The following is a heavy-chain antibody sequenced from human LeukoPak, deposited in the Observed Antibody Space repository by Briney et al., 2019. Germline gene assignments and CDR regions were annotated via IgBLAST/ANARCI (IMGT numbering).Heavy chain of an antibody. CDR3: ARHCSGGSCYSSFDY. V-gene: IGHV4-39*01. CDR1: GGSISSSSYY. J-gene: IGHJ4*02. D-gene: IGHD2-15*01. Sequence: SETLSLTCTVSGGSISSSSYYWGWIRQPPGKGLEWIGSIYYSGSTYYNPSLKSRVTISVDTSKNQFSLKLSSVTAADTAAYYCARHCSGGSCYSSFDYWGQGTLVTVSS. CDR2: IYYSGST.